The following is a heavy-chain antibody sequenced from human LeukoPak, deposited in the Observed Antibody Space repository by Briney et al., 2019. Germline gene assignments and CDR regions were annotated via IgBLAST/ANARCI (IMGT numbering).Heavy chain of an antibody. J-gene: IGHJ4*02. CDR3: TTDLGLTMIRGVLVS. V-gene: IGHV3-15*01. D-gene: IGHD3-10*01. CDR1: GFSFTNAW. Sequence: GGSLRLSCADSGFSFTNAWMSWVRQAPGKGLEWVGRIKNKGDGETTDYAAPVKGRFTLSRDDSKATLYLQMNSMQTEDTAVYYCTTDLGLTMIRGVLVSWGRGTLVIVSS. CDR2: IKNKGDGETT.